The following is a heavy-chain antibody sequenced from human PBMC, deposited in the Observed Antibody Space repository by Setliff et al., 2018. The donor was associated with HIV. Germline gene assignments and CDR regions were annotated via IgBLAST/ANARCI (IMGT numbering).Heavy chain of an antibody. J-gene: IGHJ4*02. Sequence: PGGSLRLSCAASGFIFSSYEMNWVRQAPGKGLEWVSSISSSSSYIYYADSVKGRFTISRDNAKNSLYLQMNSLRAEDTAVYYCARRPVGATTSGFDYWGQGTLVTVSS. CDR3: ARRPVGATTSGFDY. CDR1: GFIFSSYE. D-gene: IGHD1-26*01. CDR2: ISSSSSYI. V-gene: IGHV3-21*01.